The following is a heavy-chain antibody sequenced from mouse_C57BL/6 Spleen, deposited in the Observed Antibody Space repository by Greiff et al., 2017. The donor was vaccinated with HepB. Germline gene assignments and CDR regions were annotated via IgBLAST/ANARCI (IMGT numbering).Heavy chain of an antibody. Sequence: QVQLQQSGAELVKPGASVKMSCKASGYTFTSYWITWVKQRPGQGLEWIGDIYPGSGSTNYNEKFKSKATLTVDTSSSTAYMQLSSLTSEDSAVYYCARGIYPNWYFDVWGTGTTVTVSS. CDR3: ARGIYPNWYFDV. CDR2: IYPGSGST. J-gene: IGHJ1*03. V-gene: IGHV1-55*01. CDR1: GYTFTSYW.